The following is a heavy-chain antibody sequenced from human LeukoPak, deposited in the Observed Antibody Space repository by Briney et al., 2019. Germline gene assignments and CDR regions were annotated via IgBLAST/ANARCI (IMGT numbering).Heavy chain of an antibody. D-gene: IGHD2-15*01. V-gene: IGHV4-59*08. J-gene: IGHJ6*02. CDR3: TRQSRRYCSGGSCYGYYYGMDV. CDR2: IYYRGST. Sequence: SETLSLTCTVSGGSISSYYWSWIRQPPGKGLEWLGYIYYRGSTNYNPSLKSRVTISVDTSKNQFSLKLSSVTAADTAVYYCTRQSRRYCSGGSCYGYYYGMDVWGQGTTVTVSS. CDR1: GGSISSYY.